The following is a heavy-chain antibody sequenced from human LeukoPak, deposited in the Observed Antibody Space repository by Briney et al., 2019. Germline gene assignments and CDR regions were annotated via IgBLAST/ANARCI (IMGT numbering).Heavy chain of an antibody. CDR1: GFTFSSYS. CDR2: ISSSSSYI. J-gene: IGHJ3*02. CDR3: ARGGSSYYDSSGYYYGNAFDI. V-gene: IGHV3-21*04. D-gene: IGHD3-22*01. Sequence: GGSLRLSCAASGFTFSSYSMNWVRQAPGKGLEWVSSISSSSSYIYYADSVKGRFTISRDNAKNSLYLQMNSLRAEDTALYYCARGGSSYYDSSGYYYGNAFDIWGQGTMDTVS.